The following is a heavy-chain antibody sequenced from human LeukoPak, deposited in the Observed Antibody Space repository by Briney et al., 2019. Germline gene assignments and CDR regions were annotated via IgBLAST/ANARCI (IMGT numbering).Heavy chain of an antibody. V-gene: IGHV3-23*01. Sequence: PGGSLRLSCVGSGFAFGGHAMSWVRQAPGKGPEWVATIGSGADLFYAESVKGRFTISSDDPRNTVWLQMNSLRAEDTALYYCAKDWTPHNRVYDCLDAWGQGTQVTVSS. CDR1: GFAFGGHA. D-gene: IGHD3-16*01. CDR3: AKDWTPHNRVYDCLDA. J-gene: IGHJ5*02. CDR2: IGSGADL.